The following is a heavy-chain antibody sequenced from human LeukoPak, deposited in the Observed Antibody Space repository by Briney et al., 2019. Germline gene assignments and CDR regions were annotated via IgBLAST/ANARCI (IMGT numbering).Heavy chain of an antibody. V-gene: IGHV3-53*01. CDR1: GFTVSSNY. J-gene: IGHJ4*02. CDR3: ASSMGRDGYNYGY. CDR2: IYSGGST. D-gene: IGHD5-24*01. Sequence: GGSLRLSCAASGFTVSSNYMSWVRQAPGKGLEWVSVIYSGGSTCYADSVKGRFTISRDNSKNTLYLQMNSLRAEDTAVYYCASSMGRDGYNYGYWGQGTQVTVSS.